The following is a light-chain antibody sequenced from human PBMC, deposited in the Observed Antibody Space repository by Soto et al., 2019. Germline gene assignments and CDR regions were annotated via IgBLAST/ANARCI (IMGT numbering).Light chain of an antibody. J-gene: IGKJ5*01. CDR3: QQYSSWPPFT. Sequence: EIVMTQSPATLSVSPGERATLSCRASQSVNIYLACYQQKPGQAPRLLIYDTSTRAAGIPARFSGSGSGTEFTLTISSLQSADSAVYYCQQYSSWPPFTFGQGTRLEI. CDR2: DTS. V-gene: IGKV3-15*01. CDR1: QSVNIY.